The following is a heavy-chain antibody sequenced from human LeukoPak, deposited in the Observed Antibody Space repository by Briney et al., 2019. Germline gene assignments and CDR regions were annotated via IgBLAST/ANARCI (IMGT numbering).Heavy chain of an antibody. V-gene: IGHV4-59*12. J-gene: IGHJ4*02. CDR3: ARAPGGCYSSRCLDY. CDR1: GGSISSYY. D-gene: IGHD6-13*01. CDR2: IYDSGSN. Sequence: PSETLSLTCTVSGGSISSYYWSWIRQPPGKGLEWIGHIYDSGSNNYNPSLKSRVTISVDTSKNQFSLKLSSVTAADTAVYYCARAPGGCYSSRCLDYWAREPWSPSPQ.